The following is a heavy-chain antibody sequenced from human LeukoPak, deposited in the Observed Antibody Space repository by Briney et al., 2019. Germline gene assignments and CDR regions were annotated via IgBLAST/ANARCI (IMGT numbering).Heavy chain of an antibody. CDR1: GFTLSRYW. CDR2: IKLDGSEK. Sequence: GGSLRLSCAVSGFTLSRYWMSWVRQAPKEVLEWVAKIKLDGSEKHYVDSVKDRFTISRDNAKNSLYLQMSSLRAEDTAVYFCARDSESAGEWFDYWGQGTLVTVSS. V-gene: IGHV3-7*04. D-gene: IGHD2-8*01. J-gene: IGHJ4*02. CDR3: ARDSESAGEWFDY.